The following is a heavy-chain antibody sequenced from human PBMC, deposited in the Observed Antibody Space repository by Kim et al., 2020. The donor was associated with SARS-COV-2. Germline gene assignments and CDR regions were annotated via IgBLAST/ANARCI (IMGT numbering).Heavy chain of an antibody. CDR3: ARGVPGY. Sequence: SETLSLTCAVYGGSFSGYQWSWIRQSPGKGLEWIGQINDSGSTNYNPSLKSRVTISVDTSKNQFSLKLTSVTAADTAVYYCARGVPGYWNQRTLVTDSS. CDR1: GGSFSGYQ. V-gene: IGHV4-34*01. CDR2: INDSGST. J-gene: IGHJ4*02.